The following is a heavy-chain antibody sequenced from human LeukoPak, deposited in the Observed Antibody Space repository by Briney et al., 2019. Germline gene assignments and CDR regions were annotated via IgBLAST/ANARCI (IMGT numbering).Heavy chain of an antibody. Sequence: PGGPLRLSCAASGFTFSSYSMNWVRQAPGEGLEWVSSISSSSSYIYYADSVKGRFTISRDNAKNSLYLQMNSLRAEDTAVYYCARDGGTTVVTFDYWGQGTLVTVSS. J-gene: IGHJ4*02. V-gene: IGHV3-21*01. CDR1: GFTFSSYS. D-gene: IGHD4-23*01. CDR3: ARDGGTTVVTFDY. CDR2: ISSSSSYI.